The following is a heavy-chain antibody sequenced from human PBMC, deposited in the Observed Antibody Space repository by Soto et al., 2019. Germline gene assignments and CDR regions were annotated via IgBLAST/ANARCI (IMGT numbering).Heavy chain of an antibody. CDR1: GFTFSGSA. V-gene: IGHV3-73*01. Sequence: GSLRLSCAASGFTFSGSAMHWVRQASGKGLEWVGRIRSKVDTYATAYGASVKGRFTISRDDSKNTAYLQMDSLKTEDTAVYYCTSQIGYSSSLDLWGQGTTVTVSS. CDR3: TSQIGYSSSLDL. D-gene: IGHD6-13*01. J-gene: IGHJ3*01. CDR2: IRSKVDTYAT.